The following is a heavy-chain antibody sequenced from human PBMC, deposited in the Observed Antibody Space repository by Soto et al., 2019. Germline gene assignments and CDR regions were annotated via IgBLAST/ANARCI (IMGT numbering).Heavy chain of an antibody. Sequence: LSLTCTVSGGSISSYYWSWIRQPPGKGLEWIGYIYYSGSTNYNPSLKSRVTISVDTSKNQFSLKLSSVTAADTAVYYCARRYGDCFDYWGEGTLVTVSS. CDR2: IYYSGST. CDR3: ARRYGDCFDY. J-gene: IGHJ4*02. CDR1: GGSISSYY. D-gene: IGHD4-17*01. V-gene: IGHV4-59*08.